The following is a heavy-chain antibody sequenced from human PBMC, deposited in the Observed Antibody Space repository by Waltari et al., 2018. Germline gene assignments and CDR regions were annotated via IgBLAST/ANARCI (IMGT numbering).Heavy chain of an antibody. CDR2: ILNDGSDT. J-gene: IGHJ6*02. V-gene: IGHV3-30*03. Sequence: QVQLMESGGGVVQPGQSLRLSSAASGFAFNKFIFHWVRQAPGKGLEWVASILNDGSDTNYADSVRGRFSISRDNSENTVYLQMDTLNIEDTGVYYCARGRSYGMDVWGQGTAVTVSS. CDR3: ARGRSYGMDV. CDR1: GFAFNKFI.